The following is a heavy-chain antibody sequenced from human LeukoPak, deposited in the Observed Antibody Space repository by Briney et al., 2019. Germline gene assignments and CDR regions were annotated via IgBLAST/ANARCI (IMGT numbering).Heavy chain of an antibody. V-gene: IGHV4-34*01. Sequence: SETLSLTCAVSGASFSGYFYNWIRQTPGKGLECIGEINHSGVTNYNPSLKSRVALSVDRSKRQFSLKMTSVTAADTAIYYCARAPERAPVRSFPGGAHIDSWGQGILVTVSS. CDR3: ARAPERAPVRSFPGGAHIDS. J-gene: IGHJ4*02. CDR2: INHSGVT. CDR1: GASFSGYF. D-gene: IGHD2-15*01.